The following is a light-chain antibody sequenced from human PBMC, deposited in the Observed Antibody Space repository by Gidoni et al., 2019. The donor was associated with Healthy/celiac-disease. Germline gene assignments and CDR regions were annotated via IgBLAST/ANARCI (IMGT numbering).Light chain of an antibody. CDR1: QSISSW. V-gene: IGKV1-5*01. CDR2: DAS. J-gene: IGKJ1*01. Sequence: DIQMTQSPSTLSASVGDRVTITCRASQSISSWLAWYQQKPGKAPKLLINDASSLESGVPSRFSGSGSGTEFTLTISSLQPDDFATYYCQQYNSYSWTFGQXTKVEIK. CDR3: QQYNSYSWT.